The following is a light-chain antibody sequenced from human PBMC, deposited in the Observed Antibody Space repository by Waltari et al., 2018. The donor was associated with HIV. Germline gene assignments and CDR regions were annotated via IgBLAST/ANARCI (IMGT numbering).Light chain of an antibody. J-gene: IGKJ2*01. Sequence: DIVMTQSPLSLPVTPGAPASISCRSSQNLLHSNGYNYLDWYLQKPGQSPQLLIYLGSYPACGVPDRFSGSGSGTDFTLKSSRVEAEDVGVYYCMQALQTPRTFGQGTKLEIK. CDR1: QNLLHSNGYNY. V-gene: IGKV2-28*01. CDR2: LGS. CDR3: MQALQTPRT.